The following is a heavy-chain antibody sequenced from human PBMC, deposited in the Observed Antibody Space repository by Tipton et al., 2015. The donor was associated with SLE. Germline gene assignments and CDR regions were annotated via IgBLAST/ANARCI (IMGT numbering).Heavy chain of an antibody. V-gene: IGHV3-30-3*01. CDR3: ARDSRGDFWSGSWYYFDY. J-gene: IGHJ4*02. CDR1: GFTFSSYA. Sequence: SLRLSCAASGFTFSSYAMHWVRQAPGKGLEWVAVISYDGSNKYYADSVKGRFTISRDNSKNTLYLQMNSLRAEDTAVYYCARDSRGDFWSGSWYYFDYWGQGTLVTVSS. CDR2: ISYDGSNK. D-gene: IGHD3-3*01.